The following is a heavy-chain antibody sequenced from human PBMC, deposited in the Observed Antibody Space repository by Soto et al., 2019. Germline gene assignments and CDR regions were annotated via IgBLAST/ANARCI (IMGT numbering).Heavy chain of an antibody. Sequence: QVQLQESGPGLVQPSQTLSLTCTVSGGAISSGGYYWSWIRQHPGTGLEWIGHISYSGSTYYNTSLKSRVTISLDPTMNHFSLIVNSVTAAATAVYYFAIGVLPWGQGTLVTVSS. CDR2: ISYSGST. J-gene: IGHJ5*01. V-gene: IGHV4-31*03. CDR3: AIGVLP. CDR1: GGAISSGGYY.